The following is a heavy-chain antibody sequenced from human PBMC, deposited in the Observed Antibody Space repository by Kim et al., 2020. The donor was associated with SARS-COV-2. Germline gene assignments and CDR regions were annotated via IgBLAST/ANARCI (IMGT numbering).Heavy chain of an antibody. D-gene: IGHD1-26*01. CDR3: ARDPRGGIYFYDGMDV. Sequence: DAVKGRFTISRANARNTLYLQMNSLRGDDTAVYYCARDPRGGIYFYDGMDVWGQGTTVTVSS. J-gene: IGHJ6*02. V-gene: IGHV3-74*01.